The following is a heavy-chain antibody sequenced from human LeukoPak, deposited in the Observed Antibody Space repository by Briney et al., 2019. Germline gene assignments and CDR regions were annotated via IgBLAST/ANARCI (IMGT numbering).Heavy chain of an antibody. CDR3: AKSVAGTGDPVDY. D-gene: IGHD6-19*01. CDR2: ISGRGYST. V-gene: IGHV3-23*01. Sequence: GGSLRLSCAASGFTFSSYAMNWVRQAPGEGLEWVSNISGRGYSTYYADSVKGRFTISRDNSKNTLYLQMNSLRAEDTAVYYCAKSVAGTGDPVDYWGQGTLVIVSA. CDR1: GFTFSSYA. J-gene: IGHJ4*02.